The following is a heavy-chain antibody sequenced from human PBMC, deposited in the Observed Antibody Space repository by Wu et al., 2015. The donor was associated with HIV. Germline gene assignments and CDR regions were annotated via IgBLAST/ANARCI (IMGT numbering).Heavy chain of an antibody. D-gene: IGHD3-22*01. Sequence: QVQLMQSGAEVKKPGASVKVSCKTSGYTFTSYDINWVRQAPAQGLEWMGWINPNSGNTGYAQRFQGRVTMTRNTSINTAYMEVSSLRSSDTGVYYCARGRGQYDSGVADYWGQGTLVTVSS. V-gene: IGHV1-8*01. CDR3: ARGRGQYDSGVADY. J-gene: IGHJ4*02. CDR1: GYTFTSYD. CDR2: INPNSGNT.